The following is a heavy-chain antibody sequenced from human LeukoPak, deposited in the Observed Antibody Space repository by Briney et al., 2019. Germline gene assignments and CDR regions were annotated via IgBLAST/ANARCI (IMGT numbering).Heavy chain of an antibody. D-gene: IGHD3-10*01. J-gene: IGHJ4*02. CDR3: ASNYGSGSYIGY. CDR1: GFTFSSYG. CDR2: IWYDGSNK. V-gene: IGHV3-33*01. Sequence: GGPLRLSCAASGFTFSSYGMHWVRQAPGKGLEGVAVIWYDGSNKYYADSVKGRFTISRDNSKNTLYLQMNSLRAEDTAVYYCASNYGSGSYIGYWGQGTLVTVSS.